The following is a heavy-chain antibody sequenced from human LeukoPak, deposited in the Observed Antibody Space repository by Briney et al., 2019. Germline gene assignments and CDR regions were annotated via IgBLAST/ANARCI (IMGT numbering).Heavy chain of an antibody. CDR3: AKDLGLGTYEGLDY. CDR1: VFTFRSYG. Sequence: GGSLRLSCAASVFTFRSYGMHWVRQAPGKGLEWVAFIRSDGSDKYYADSVKGRFTISRDNSKNTLFLQMNSLRAEGTAVFYCAKDLGLGTYEGLDYWGQGTLVTVSS. V-gene: IGHV3-30*02. D-gene: IGHD1-26*01. J-gene: IGHJ4*02. CDR2: IRSDGSDK.